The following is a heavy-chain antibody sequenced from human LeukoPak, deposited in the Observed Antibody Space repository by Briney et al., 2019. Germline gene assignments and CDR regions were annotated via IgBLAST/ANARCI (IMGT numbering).Heavy chain of an antibody. CDR2: IGWNSGSI. J-gene: IGHJ6*03. V-gene: IGHV3-9*01. CDR3: ARVGAATFYWYYMDV. Sequence: GGSLRLSCAASGFTFGDYAMHWVRQAPGKGLEWVSRIGWNSGSIAYADSVKGRFTISRDNAKNSLYLQMNSLRVGDTAVYFCARVGAATFYWYYMDVWGKGTTVTVSS. D-gene: IGHD2/OR15-2a*01. CDR1: GFTFGDYA.